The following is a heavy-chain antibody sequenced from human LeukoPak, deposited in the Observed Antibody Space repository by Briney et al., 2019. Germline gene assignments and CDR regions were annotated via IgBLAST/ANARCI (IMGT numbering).Heavy chain of an antibody. CDR1: GGPISSYY. CDR2: IYYSGST. V-gene: IGHV4-59*01. J-gene: IGHJ4*02. CDR3: ARSPGYSSGWYDY. Sequence: SSETLSLTCTVSGGPISSYYWSWIRQPPGKGLEWIGYIYYSGSTNYNPSLKSRVTISVDTSKNQFSLKLSSVTAADTAVYYCARSPGYSSGWYDYWGQGTLVTVSS. D-gene: IGHD6-19*01.